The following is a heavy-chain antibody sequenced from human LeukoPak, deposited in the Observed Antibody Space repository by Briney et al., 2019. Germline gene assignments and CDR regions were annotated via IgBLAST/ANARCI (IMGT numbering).Heavy chain of an antibody. J-gene: IGHJ4*02. CDR1: GGTFSSYA. D-gene: IGHD2-15*01. Sequence: ASVKVSCKASGGTFSSYAISWVRQAPGQGLEWMGRIIPIFGTANYAQKFQGRVTITTDESTSTAYMELSSLRSEDTAAYYCARGVVGYCSGGSCFHYFDYWGQGTLVTVSS. V-gene: IGHV1-69*05. CDR2: IIPIFGTA. CDR3: ARGVVGYCSGGSCFHYFDY.